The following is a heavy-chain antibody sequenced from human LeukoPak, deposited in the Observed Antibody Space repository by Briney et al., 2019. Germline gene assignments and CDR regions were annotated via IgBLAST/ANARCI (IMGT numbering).Heavy chain of an antibody. CDR2: IYSGGDT. CDR1: GFTASSNY. CDR3: ARVAVTASSDAFDI. V-gene: IGHV3-66*01. Sequence: GGSLRLSCAASGFTASSNYMSWVRQTPGRGLEWLSIIYSGGDTYYPDSLKGRFTISRDNSKNTLYLQMNSLRAEDTAVYYCARVAVTASSDAFDIWGQGAMVTVSS. J-gene: IGHJ3*02. D-gene: IGHD2-21*02.